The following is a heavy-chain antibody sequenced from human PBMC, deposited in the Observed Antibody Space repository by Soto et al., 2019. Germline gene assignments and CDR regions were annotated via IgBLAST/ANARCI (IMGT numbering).Heavy chain of an antibody. V-gene: IGHV3-53*01. D-gene: IGHD2-15*01. CDR1: GFTFSSYA. Sequence: GGSLRLSCAASGFTFSSYAMHWVRQAPGKGLEWVSVIYSGGSTYYADPVKGRFTISRDNSKNTLYLQMNSLRAEDTAVYYGARAEEKDCSGGSCYSGWFDPWGQGTLVTVSS. CDR3: ARAEEKDCSGGSCYSGWFDP. CDR2: IYSGGST. J-gene: IGHJ5*02.